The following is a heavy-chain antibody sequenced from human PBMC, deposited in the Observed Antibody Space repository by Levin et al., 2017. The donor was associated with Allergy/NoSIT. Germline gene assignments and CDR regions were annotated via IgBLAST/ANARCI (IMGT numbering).Heavy chain of an antibody. Sequence: ASVKVSCKASGYTFTGYYMHWVRQAPGQGLEWVGRINPHSGGTNYAQKFQGRVTMTRDTSMSTAYMEVSRLRSDDTAVYFCARGGQQLDNRMGWFYPWRQGTLVTVSS. D-gene: IGHD6-13*01. J-gene: IGHJ5*02. V-gene: IGHV1-2*06. CDR1: GYTFTGYY. CDR3: ARGGQQLDNRMGWFYP. CDR2: INPHSGGT.